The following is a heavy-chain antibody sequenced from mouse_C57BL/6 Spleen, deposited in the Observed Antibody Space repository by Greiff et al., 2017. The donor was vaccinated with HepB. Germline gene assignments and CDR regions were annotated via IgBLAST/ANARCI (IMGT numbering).Heavy chain of an antibody. CDR2: INPNNGGT. Sequence: EVQLQQSGPELVKPGASVKISCKASGYTFTDYYMNWVKQSHGKSLEWIGDINPNNGGTSYNQKFKGKATLTVDKSSSTAYMELRSLTSEDSAVYYCASSTVVRGWYFDVWGTGTTVTVSS. CDR3: ASSTVVRGWYFDV. CDR1: GYTFTDYY. J-gene: IGHJ1*03. V-gene: IGHV1-26*01. D-gene: IGHD1-1*01.